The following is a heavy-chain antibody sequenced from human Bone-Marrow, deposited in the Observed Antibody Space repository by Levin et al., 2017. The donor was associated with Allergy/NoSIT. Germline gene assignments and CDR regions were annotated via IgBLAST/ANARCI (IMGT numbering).Heavy chain of an antibody. CDR2: IYNSGST. CDR3: ARGSPFDY. V-gene: IGHV4-61*08. D-gene: IGHD2-15*01. CDR1: GDSVSGGDFY. J-gene: IGHJ4*02. Sequence: SQTLSLTCTVSGDSVSGGDFYWSWIRQPPGKGLEWIAYIYNSGSTNYNPSLKSRVTISVDMSGNQFSLEMKSVTAADTAVYYCARGSPFDYWGQGTMVTVSS.